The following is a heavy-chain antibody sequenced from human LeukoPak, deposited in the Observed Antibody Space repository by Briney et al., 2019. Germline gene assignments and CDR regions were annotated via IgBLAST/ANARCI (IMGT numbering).Heavy chain of an antibody. D-gene: IGHD4-23*01. J-gene: IGHJ4*02. Sequence: ASVKVSCKASGYTFTGYYMHWVRQAPGQGLEWMGWINPNSGGTNYAQKFQGRVTMTRDTSISTAYMELSGLRSDDTAVYYCARDQYGGNSRGDYWGQGTLVTVSS. CDR1: GYTFTGYY. CDR3: ARDQYGGNSRGDY. V-gene: IGHV1-2*02. CDR2: INPNSGGT.